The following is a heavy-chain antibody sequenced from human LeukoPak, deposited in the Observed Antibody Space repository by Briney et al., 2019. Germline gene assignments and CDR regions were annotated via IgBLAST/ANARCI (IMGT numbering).Heavy chain of an antibody. CDR3: AREGYSSSCFDY. CDR1: GFTFSSYE. CDR2: ISSSGSTI. D-gene: IGHD6-13*01. J-gene: IGHJ4*02. V-gene: IGHV3-48*03. Sequence: GGSLRLSCAASGFTFSSYEMDWVRQAPGKGLEWVSYISSSGSTIYYADSVKGRFTISRDNAKNSLYLQMNSLRAEDTAVYSCAREGYSSSCFDYWGQGTLVTVSS.